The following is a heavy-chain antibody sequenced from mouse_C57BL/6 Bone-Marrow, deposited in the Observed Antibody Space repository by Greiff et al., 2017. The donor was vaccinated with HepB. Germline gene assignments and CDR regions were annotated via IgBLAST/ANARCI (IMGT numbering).Heavy chain of an antibody. V-gene: IGHV1-64*01. CDR2: IHPNSGST. CDR1: GYTFTSYW. CDR3: ARGITTGVYYAMDY. Sequence: QVQLQQPGAELVKPGASVKLSCKASGYTFTSYWMHWVKQRPGQGLEWIGMIHPNSGSTNYNEKFKSKATLTVDKSSSTAYMQLSSLTSEDSAVYYCARGITTGVYYAMDYWGQGTSVTVSS. J-gene: IGHJ4*01. D-gene: IGHD2-4*01.